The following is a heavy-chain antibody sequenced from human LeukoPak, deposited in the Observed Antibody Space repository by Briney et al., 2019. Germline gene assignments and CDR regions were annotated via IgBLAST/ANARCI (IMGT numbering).Heavy chain of an antibody. J-gene: IGHJ4*02. D-gene: IGHD5-18*01. CDR2: INPSSGST. CDR1: GYTFTSYY. V-gene: IGHV1-46*01. Sequence: ASATVSFKASGYTFTSYYMHWVRQAPGQGLEWMGIINPSSGSTSYAQNFQGRVTMTRDTSSSTVNMELSSLRSEDTAVYYCARGYTYGDYWGQGTLVTVSS. CDR3: ARGYTYGDY.